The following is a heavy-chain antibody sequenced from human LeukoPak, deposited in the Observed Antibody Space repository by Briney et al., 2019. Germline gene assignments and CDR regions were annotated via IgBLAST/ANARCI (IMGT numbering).Heavy chain of an antibody. CDR3: ARGGLEMATLFDY. V-gene: IGHV1-69*13. CDR1: GGTFSSYA. J-gene: IGHJ4*02. D-gene: IGHD5-24*01. Sequence: GASVKVSCKASGGTFSSYAISWVRQAPGQGLEWMGGIIPIFGTANYAQKFQGRVTITADESTSTAYMELSSLRSEDTAVYYCARGGLEMATLFDYWGQGTLVTVSS. CDR2: IIPIFGTA.